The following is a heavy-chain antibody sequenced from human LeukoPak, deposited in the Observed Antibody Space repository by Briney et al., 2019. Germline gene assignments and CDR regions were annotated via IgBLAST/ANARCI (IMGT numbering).Heavy chain of an antibody. V-gene: IGHV1-58*01. D-gene: IGHD5-18*01. Sequence: SVKVSCKASGFTXSSSAVQWVRQARGRRLEWIGWIVVGSGNTNYAQKFQERVTITRDVSTSTAYMELTSLRSEDTAVYYCAAPSRIQLDYWGQGTLVTVSS. CDR3: AAPSRIQLDY. CDR1: GFTXSSSA. CDR2: IVVGSGNT. J-gene: IGHJ4*02.